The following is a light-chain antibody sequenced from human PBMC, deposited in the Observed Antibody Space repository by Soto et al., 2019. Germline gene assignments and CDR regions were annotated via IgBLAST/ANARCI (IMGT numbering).Light chain of an antibody. Sequence: QSVLTQPPSVSGAPGQRVTISCTGSSSNIGAGYDVHWYQQLPGTAPKLLIYGNSNRPSGVPDRFSGSKSGTSASLAITGLQVANSADYFCQSHDTILSAAVLAGGTQLTVL. V-gene: IGLV1-40*01. CDR3: QSHDTILSAAV. J-gene: IGLJ7*01. CDR1: SSNIGAGYD. CDR2: GNS.